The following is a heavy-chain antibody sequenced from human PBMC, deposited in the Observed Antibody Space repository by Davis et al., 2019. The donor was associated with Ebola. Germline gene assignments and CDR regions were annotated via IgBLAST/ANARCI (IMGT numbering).Heavy chain of an antibody. CDR1: VITFSSYA. J-gene: IGHJ4*02. D-gene: IGHD5-18*01. CDR3: ARDHTAMVTSSFDY. V-gene: IGHV3-23*01. CDR2: ISGSGGST. Sequence: GESLKISCTDSVITFSSYAMTWVRQAPGKGLEWVSAISGSGGSTYYADSVKGRFTISRDNAKNSLYLQMNSLRAEDTAVYYCARDHTAMVTSSFDYWGQGTLVTVSS.